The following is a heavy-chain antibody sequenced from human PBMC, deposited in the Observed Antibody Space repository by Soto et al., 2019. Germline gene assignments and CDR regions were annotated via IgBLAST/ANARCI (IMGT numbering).Heavy chain of an antibody. Sequence: GGSLRLSCAASGFTFSGSAMHWVRQASGKGLEWVGRIRSKANSYATAYAASVKGRFTISRDDSKNTAYLQMNSLKTEDTAVYYCTRAFEYSSSHAIDIWGQGTMVTVSS. J-gene: IGHJ3*02. CDR1: GFTFSGSA. CDR3: TRAFEYSSSHAIDI. V-gene: IGHV3-73*01. CDR2: IRSKANSYAT. D-gene: IGHD6-6*01.